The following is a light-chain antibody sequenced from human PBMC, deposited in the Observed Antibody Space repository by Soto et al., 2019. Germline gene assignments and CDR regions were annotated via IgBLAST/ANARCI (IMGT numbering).Light chain of an antibody. CDR1: QSVTNS. CDR2: DAS. CDR3: QQHISWPLT. Sequence: EILITQSPSTLSVSPVERSTLSCRASQSVTNSLAWYQQKPGQAPRLLVYDASNRATGIPTRFSGSGSGTDFTLTISNLEPEDFAVYYCQQHISWPLTFGGGTKVDIK. V-gene: IGKV3-11*01. J-gene: IGKJ4*01.